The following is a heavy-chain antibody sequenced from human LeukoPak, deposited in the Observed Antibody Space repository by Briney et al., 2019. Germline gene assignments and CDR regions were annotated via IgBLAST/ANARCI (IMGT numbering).Heavy chain of an antibody. CDR3: AKARLVVVQFDY. Sequence: PSETLSLTCTVSGGSISSYNYYWGWIRQAPGKGLEWVSTITVSGGRTYYADSVKGRFTISRDNSKNTLYLQTNSLRAEDTAVYYCAKARLVVVQFDYWGQGTLVTVSS. CDR2: ITVSGGRT. J-gene: IGHJ4*02. D-gene: IGHD3-22*01. V-gene: IGHV3-23*01. CDR1: GGSISSYNYY.